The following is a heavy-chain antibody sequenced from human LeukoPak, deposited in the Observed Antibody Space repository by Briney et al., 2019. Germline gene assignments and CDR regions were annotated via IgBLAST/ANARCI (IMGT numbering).Heavy chain of an antibody. Sequence: SETLSLTCTVSGGSISTYYWSWIRQPAGKGLEWIGRMYGSGSSNYNPTLRSRVSMSVDTSKNQISLNLNSVTAADTAVYYCARDKYTGYETFDYWGQGTPVTVSS. CDR1: GGSISTYY. CDR3: ARDKYTGYETFDY. V-gene: IGHV4-4*07. D-gene: IGHD5-12*01. J-gene: IGHJ4*02. CDR2: MYGSGSS.